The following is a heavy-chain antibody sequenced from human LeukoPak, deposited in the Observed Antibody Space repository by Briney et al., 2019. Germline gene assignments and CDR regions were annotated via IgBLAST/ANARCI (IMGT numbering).Heavy chain of an antibody. CDR1: GGSISSYY. V-gene: IGHV4-59*08. CDR2: IYYSGST. CDR3: ARMAVAGNYYYYYGMDV. D-gene: IGHD6-19*01. Sequence: PSETLSLTCTVSGGSISSYYWSWIRQPPGKGLEWIGYIYYSGSTNYNPSLKSRVTISVDTSKNQFSLKLSSVTAADTAVYYCARMAVAGNYYYYYGMDVWSQGTTVTVSS. J-gene: IGHJ6*02.